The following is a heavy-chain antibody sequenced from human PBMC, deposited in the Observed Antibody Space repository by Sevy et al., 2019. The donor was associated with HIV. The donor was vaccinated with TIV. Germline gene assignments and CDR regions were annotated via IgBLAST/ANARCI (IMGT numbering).Heavy chain of an antibody. Sequence: GGSLRHSCAASGFTFSNAWMSWVRQAPGKGLEWVGRIKGKIYDGTIDYAAPVKGRFSISRDDSKNTLYLQMNSLKTEDTAVYYCTTASWSQEDYYNYWGQGTLVTVSS. V-gene: IGHV3-15*01. CDR3: TTASWSQEDYYNY. D-gene: IGHD6-13*01. CDR2: IKGKIYDGTI. CDR1: GFTFSNAW. J-gene: IGHJ4*02.